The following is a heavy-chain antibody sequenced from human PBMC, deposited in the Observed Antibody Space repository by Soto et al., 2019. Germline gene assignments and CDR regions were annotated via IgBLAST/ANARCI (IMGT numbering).Heavy chain of an antibody. D-gene: IGHD6-19*01. CDR1: GGSIISYY. Sequence: SETLSLTCTVSGGSIISYYWSWIRQPPGKGLEWIGYIYYSGSTNYNPSLKSRVTITVDTSKNQFSLKLISLTAADTAVYYCARASSVAGLDYWGQGTLVTVSS. J-gene: IGHJ4*02. V-gene: IGHV4-59*01. CDR3: ARASSVAGLDY. CDR2: IYYSGST.